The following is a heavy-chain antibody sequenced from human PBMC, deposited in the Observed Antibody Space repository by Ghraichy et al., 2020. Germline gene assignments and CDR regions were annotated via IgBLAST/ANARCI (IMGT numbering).Heavy chain of an antibody. J-gene: IGHJ5*02. CDR1: GGTFSSYA. CDR2: IIPIFGTA. CDR3: ARGHPDYYDKGGDWFDP. V-gene: IGHV1-69*13. D-gene: IGHD3-22*01. Sequence: SVKVSCKASGGTFSSYAISWVRQAPGQGLEWMGGIIPIFGTANYAQKFQGRVTITADESTSTAYMELSSLRSEDTAVYYCARGHPDYYDKGGDWFDPWGQGTLVTVSS.